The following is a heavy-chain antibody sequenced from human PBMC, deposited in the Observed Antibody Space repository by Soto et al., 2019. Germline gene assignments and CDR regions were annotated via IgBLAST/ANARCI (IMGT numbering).Heavy chain of an antibody. CDR2: ITNSGGST. J-gene: IGHJ3*02. Sequence: GGSLRLSCAASGFTFSSYALSWVRQAPWKGLEWVSSITNSGGSTYYADSVKGRFTISRDNSKNTLYLQMNSLRAEDTAVYYCARTIVGAPRDAFAIWGQGTMVTVSS. D-gene: IGHD1-26*01. CDR3: ARTIVGAPRDAFAI. V-gene: IGHV3-23*01. CDR1: GFTFSSYA.